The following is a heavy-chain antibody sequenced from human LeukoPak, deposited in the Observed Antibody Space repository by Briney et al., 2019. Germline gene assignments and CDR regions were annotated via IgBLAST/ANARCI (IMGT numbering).Heavy chain of an antibody. J-gene: IGHJ5*02. V-gene: IGHV4-39*01. CDR2: IYYSGST. Sequence: SETLSLTCTVSGGSISSSSYYWGWIRQPPGKGLEWIGSIYYSGSTYYNPSLKSRVTISVDTSKNQFSLKLSSVTAADTAVYYCARHVGYYDDLLFYWFDPWGQGTLVTVSS. CDR3: ARHVGYYDDLLFYWFDP. CDR1: GGSISSSSYY. D-gene: IGHD3-22*01.